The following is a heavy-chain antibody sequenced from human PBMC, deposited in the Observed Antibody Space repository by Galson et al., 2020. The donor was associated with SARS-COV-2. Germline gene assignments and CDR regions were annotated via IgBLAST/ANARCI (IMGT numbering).Heavy chain of an antibody. CDR1: GGSISSFF. CDR2: MYHGGNT. J-gene: IGHJ4*02. V-gene: IGHV4-59*01. CDR3: ARHGASSGWYEGIDY. D-gene: IGHD6-19*01. Sequence: SQTLSLTCSVSGGSISSFFWSWVRQPPGKGLEWVGYMYHGGNTRYNPSLKSRGTISVDTSKNQFSLKLTSVTAADTAIYYCARHGASSGWYEGIDYWGQGTLVTVSS.